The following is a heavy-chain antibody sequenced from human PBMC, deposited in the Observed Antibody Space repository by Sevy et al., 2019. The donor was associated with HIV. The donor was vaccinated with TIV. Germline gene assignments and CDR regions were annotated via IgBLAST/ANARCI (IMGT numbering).Heavy chain of an antibody. D-gene: IGHD3-3*01. CDR1: GFTFSSYS. CDR3: ARVSGSYYDFWSGYSYYYGMDV. J-gene: IGHJ6*02. CDR2: ISYDGSNK. V-gene: IGHV3-30*03. Sequence: GGSLRLSCAASGFTFSSYSMNWVRQAPGKGLEWVAVISYDGSNKYYADSVKGRFTISRDNSKNTLYLQMNSLRAEDTAVYYCARVSGSYYDFWSGYSYYYGMDVWGQGTTVTVSS.